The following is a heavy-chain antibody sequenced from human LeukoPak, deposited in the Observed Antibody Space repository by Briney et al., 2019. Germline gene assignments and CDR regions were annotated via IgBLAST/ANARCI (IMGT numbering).Heavy chain of an antibody. CDR2: MNPNTGYT. CDR3: ARLGRRAAKDDRLDY. J-gene: IGHJ4*02. D-gene: IGHD6-25*01. Sequence: GASVKVSCKNSGYIFTTDDINWVRQATGQGLEWMAWMNPNTGYTGFAQKFQGRVTVSWNTDISTAYMELNSLISEDTAVYYCARLGRRAAKDDRLDYWGQGTLVTVSA. CDR1: GYIFTTDD. V-gene: IGHV1-8*03.